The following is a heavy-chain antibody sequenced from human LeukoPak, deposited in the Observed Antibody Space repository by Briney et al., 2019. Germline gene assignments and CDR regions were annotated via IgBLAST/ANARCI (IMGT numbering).Heavy chain of an antibody. V-gene: IGHV1-18*01. Sequence: ASVKVSCKASGYTFTSYGIRWVRQAPGQGLEWMGWISAYNGNTNYAQKLQGRVTMTTDTSTSTAYMELRSLRSDDTAVYYCARDQYRSSWYGRCPGYWAQGTLVPVSS. CDR1: GYTFTSYG. CDR2: ISAYNGNT. J-gene: IGHJ4*02. CDR3: ARDQYRSSWYGRCPGY. D-gene: IGHD6-13*01.